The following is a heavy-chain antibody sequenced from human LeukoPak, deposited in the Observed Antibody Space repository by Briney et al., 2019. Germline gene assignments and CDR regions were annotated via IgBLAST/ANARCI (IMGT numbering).Heavy chain of an antibody. CDR3: TRSLPYCSGGSCYPGYWFDP. Sequence: GGSLRLSCTASGFTFGDYAMSWFRLAPGKGLEWVGFIRSKAYGGTTEYAASVKGRFTISGDDSKSIANLQMNSLKTEDTAVYYCTRSLPYCSGGSCYPGYWFDPWGQGTLVTVSS. CDR2: IRSKAYGGTT. J-gene: IGHJ5*02. CDR1: GFTFGDYA. D-gene: IGHD2-15*01. V-gene: IGHV3-49*03.